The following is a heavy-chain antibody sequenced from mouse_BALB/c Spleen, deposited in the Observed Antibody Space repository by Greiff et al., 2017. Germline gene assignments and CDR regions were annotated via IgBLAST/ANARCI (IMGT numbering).Heavy chain of an antibody. J-gene: IGHJ2*01. Sequence: QVQLKQSAAELARPGASVKMSCKASGYTFTSYTMHWVKQRPGQGLEWIGYINPSSGYTEYNQKFKDKTTLTADKSSSTAYMQLSSLTSEDSAVDYCARGGGYYAPCDYWGQGTTLTVSS. CDR1: GYTFTSYT. V-gene: IGHV1-4*02. CDR2: INPSSGYT. D-gene: IGHD2-3*01. CDR3: ARGGGYYAPCDY.